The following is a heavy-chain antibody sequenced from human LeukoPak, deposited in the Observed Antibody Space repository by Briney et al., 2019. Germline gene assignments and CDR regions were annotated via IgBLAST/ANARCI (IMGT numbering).Heavy chain of an antibody. J-gene: IGHJ4*02. CDR1: GGSFSGYY. V-gene: IGHV4-34*01. Sequence: SETLSLTCAVYGGSFSGYYWSWIRQPPGKGLEWIGEINHSGSTNYNPSLKSRVTISVDTSKNQFSLKLSSVTAADTAVYFCARHPFATPFDYWGPGTLVTVSS. D-gene: IGHD2-15*01. CDR2: INHSGST. CDR3: ARHPFATPFDY.